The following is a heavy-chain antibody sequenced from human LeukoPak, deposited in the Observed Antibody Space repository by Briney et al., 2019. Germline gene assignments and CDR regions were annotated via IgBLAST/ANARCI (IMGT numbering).Heavy chain of an antibody. V-gene: IGHV3-23*01. D-gene: IGHD3-10*01. CDR1: GFTFSSYA. CDR2: ISGSGGST. J-gene: IGHJ4*02. Sequence: LSGGSLRLSCAASGFTFSSYAMSWVRQAPGKGLEWVSAISGSGGSTYYADSVKGRFTISRDNSKNTLYLQMNSLRAEDTAVYYCAKYLYYYGSGSYCTLPSPFDYWGQGTLVTVSS. CDR3: AKYLYYYGSGSYCTLPSPFDY.